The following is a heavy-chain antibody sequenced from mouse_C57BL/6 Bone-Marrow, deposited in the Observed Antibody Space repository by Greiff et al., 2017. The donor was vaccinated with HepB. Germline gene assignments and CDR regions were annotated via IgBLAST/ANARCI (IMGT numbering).Heavy chain of an antibody. Sequence: EVMLVESGGGLVKPGASLKLSCAASGFTFSDYGMHWVRQAPEQGLEWVAYISSGSSNIYYADTVKGRFTISRDNAKNTLFLQMTSMTSEDTAVYYSARTNYEAMDYWGQGTSVTVSS. V-gene: IGHV5-17*01. CDR2: ISSGSSNI. D-gene: IGHD2-1*01. J-gene: IGHJ4*01. CDR1: GFTFSDYG. CDR3: ARTNYEAMDY.